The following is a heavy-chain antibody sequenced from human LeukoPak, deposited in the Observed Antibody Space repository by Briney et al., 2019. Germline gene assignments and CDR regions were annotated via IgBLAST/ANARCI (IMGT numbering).Heavy chain of an antibody. CDR1: GGSVSSGSYY. CDR3: ARSRRYYDILTGAHTLYYFDY. Sequence: PSETLSLTCTVSGGSVSSGSYYWSWIRQPPGKGLEWIGYIYYSGCTNYNPSLKSRVTISVDTSKNQFSLKLSSVTAADTAVYYCARSRRYYDILTGAHTLYYFDYWGQGTLVTVSS. D-gene: IGHD3-9*01. J-gene: IGHJ4*02. V-gene: IGHV4-61*01. CDR2: IYYSGCT.